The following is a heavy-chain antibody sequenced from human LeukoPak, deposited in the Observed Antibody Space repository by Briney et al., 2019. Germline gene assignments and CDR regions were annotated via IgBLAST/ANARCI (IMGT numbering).Heavy chain of an antibody. CDR2: IYYGGST. J-gene: IGHJ5*02. Sequence: PSETLSLTCTVSGGSISSGAYYWNWIRQHPGKGLEWIGYIYYGGSTYYNPSLKSRVTMSVDTSKNQFSLKLSSVTAADTAVYYCAREVIEDWFDPWGQGTLVTVSS. CDR1: GGSISSGAYY. CDR3: AREVIEDWFDP. V-gene: IGHV4-31*03. D-gene: IGHD2/OR15-2a*01.